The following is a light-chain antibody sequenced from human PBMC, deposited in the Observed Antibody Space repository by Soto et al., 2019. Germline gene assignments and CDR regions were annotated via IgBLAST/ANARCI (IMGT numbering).Light chain of an antibody. Sequence: EVVMTQSPATLSVSPGEGATLSSSASQSIGSLLAWYQQRPGQAPRLLIYRASTRATGVPARFSGSGSGTEFTLTIYSLQSEDLAVYYCQQYNNWPITFGGGTKVEIK. V-gene: IGKV3-15*01. CDR2: RAS. CDR3: QQYNNWPIT. CDR1: QSIGSL. J-gene: IGKJ4*01.